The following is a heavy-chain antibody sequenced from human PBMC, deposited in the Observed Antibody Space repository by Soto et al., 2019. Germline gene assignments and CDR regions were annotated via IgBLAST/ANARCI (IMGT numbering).Heavy chain of an antibody. CDR1: GGSISSYY. CDR3: ARHPYSGYGRGPGYYYYMDV. CDR2: IYSSGST. V-gene: IGHV4-59*08. J-gene: IGHJ6*03. Sequence: SETLSLTCTVSGGSISSYYWSWIRQPPGKGLEWIGYIYSSGSTNYNPSLKSRVTISVDTSKNQFSLKLSSVTAADTAVYYCARHPYSGYGRGPGYYYYMDVWGQGTTVTVSS. D-gene: IGHD5-12*01.